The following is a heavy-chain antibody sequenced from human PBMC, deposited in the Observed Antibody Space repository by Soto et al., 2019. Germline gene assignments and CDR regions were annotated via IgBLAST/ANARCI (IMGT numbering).Heavy chain of an antibody. CDR3: ARGKLWPPRLVEAFDY. Sequence: QVQLVQSGAEVKKPGSSVKVACKASGYTFTDYAMHWVRQAHGQRLERMGWINAGNGKTNYSQKFQGRVTITRDTSASTAYMELSSLRSEDTAVYYCARGKLWPPRLVEAFDYWGQGTLVTVSS. V-gene: IGHV1-3*01. D-gene: IGHD5-18*01. CDR2: INAGNGKT. CDR1: GYTFTDYA. J-gene: IGHJ4*02.